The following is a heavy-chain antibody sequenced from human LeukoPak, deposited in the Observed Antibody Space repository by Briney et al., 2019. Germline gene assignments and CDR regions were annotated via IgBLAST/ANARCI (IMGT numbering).Heavy chain of an antibody. J-gene: IGHJ4*02. CDR1: GYTFTGYY. CDR2: INPSGGSP. D-gene: IGHD1-1*01. V-gene: IGHV1-46*01. CDR3: ARAAKYTYYFDY. Sequence: ASVEVSCKASGYTFTGYYMHWVRQAPGQGLEWMAIINPSGGSPNYAQKFQGRVTMTRDTSTSTVYMELSSLRSEDTAVYYCARAAKYTYYFDYWGQGTLVTVSS.